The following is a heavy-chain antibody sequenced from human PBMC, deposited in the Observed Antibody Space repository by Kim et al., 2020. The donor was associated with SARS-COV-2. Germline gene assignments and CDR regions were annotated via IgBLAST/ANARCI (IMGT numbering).Heavy chain of an antibody. CDR2: IYYSGST. CDR1: GGSISSSSYY. D-gene: IGHD3-10*02. J-gene: IGHJ3*02. CDR3: ARPLLGSGSYVRTYAFDI. Sequence: SETLSLTCTVSGGSISSSSYYWGWIRQPPGKGLEWIGSIYYSGSTYYNPSLKSRVTISVDTSKNQFSLKLSSVTAADTAVYYCARPLLGSGSYVRTYAFDIWGQGTMVTVSS. V-gene: IGHV4-39*01.